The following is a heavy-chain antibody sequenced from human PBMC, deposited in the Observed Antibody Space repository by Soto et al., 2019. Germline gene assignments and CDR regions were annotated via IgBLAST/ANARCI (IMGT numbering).Heavy chain of an antibody. Sequence: QVQLVQSGAEVKKPGASVKVSCKTPGNFCSKYGISWVRQAPGQGLEWMGWINGNTGSTNYAQKFRGRVTMTTDTFTGMLYIELSGLTPNDMAIYYCERDGDKWDQRYLDYWGQGTLVSV. CDR1: GNFCSKYG. CDR2: INGNTGST. V-gene: IGHV1-18*03. J-gene: IGHJ4*02. D-gene: IGHD1-26*01. CDR3: ERDGDKWDQRYLDY.